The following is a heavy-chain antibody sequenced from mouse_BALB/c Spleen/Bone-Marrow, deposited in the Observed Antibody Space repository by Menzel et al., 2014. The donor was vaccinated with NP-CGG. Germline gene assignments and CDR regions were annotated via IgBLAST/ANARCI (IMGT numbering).Heavy chain of an antibody. CDR3: ARGGNWDDFDV. CDR2: ISSGSTAI. J-gene: IGHJ1*01. V-gene: IGHV5-17*02. CDR1: GFTFSSFG. Sequence: EVQLVESGGGLVQPGGSRKLSCAASGFTFSSFGMHWVRQAPEEGLEWVAYISSGSTAICYADTVKGRFTISRDNPKNTLFLQMTSLRSEDTAMYYCARGGNWDDFDVWGAGTTVTVSS. D-gene: IGHD4-1*01.